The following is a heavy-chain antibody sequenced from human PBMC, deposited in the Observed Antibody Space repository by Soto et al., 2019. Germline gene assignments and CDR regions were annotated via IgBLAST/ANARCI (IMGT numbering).Heavy chain of an antibody. J-gene: IGHJ6*02. CDR2: IRSKSNNFAT. Sequence: GGFLRLSCAASGFTLSGSDIHWVRQASGKGLEWVGRIRSKSNNFATSYAESVRGRFTISRDDSDNTASLQMSSLKTEDTAIYYCTRHQEGRSMVFYGMDVWGQGTTVTVSS. V-gene: IGHV3-73*01. CDR1: GFTLSGSD. CDR3: TRHQEGRSMVFYGMDV. D-gene: IGHD3-10*01.